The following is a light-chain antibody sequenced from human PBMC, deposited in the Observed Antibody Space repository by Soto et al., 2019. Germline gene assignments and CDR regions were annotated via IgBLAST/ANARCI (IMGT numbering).Light chain of an antibody. CDR1: QSISSY. CDR3: QQNYSYPWT. V-gene: IGKV1-8*01. CDR2: AAS. J-gene: IGKJ1*01. Sequence: IRMTQSPSSLSASTGDRVTITCRASQSISSYLAWYQQKPGKAPKLLIYAASTLQSGVPSRFSGSGSGTDFTLTISRLQSEDFATYYCQQNYSYPWTFGQGTKVEIK.